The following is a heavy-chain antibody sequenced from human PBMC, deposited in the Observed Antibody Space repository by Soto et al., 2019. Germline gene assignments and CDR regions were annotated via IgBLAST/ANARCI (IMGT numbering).Heavy chain of an antibody. J-gene: IGHJ4*02. V-gene: IGHV3-23*01. CDR1: GFTFSSYA. Sequence: EVQLLESGGGSVQPGGSLRLSCAASGFTFSSYAMTWVRQAPGKGLEWVSAISGSGAYTYYANSVKGRFTIYRDNSKNTLYLQLNSLRAEDTAVYYCAKYGCSSTSCQCDYWGQGTRVTVSS. CDR3: AKYGCSSTSCQCDY. D-gene: IGHD2-2*01. CDR2: ISGSGAYT.